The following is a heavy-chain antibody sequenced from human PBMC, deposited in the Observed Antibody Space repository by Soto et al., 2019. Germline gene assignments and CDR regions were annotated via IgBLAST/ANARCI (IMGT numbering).Heavy chain of an antibody. CDR1: RFSVRNSYY. D-gene: IGHD6-19*01. J-gene: IGHJ3*02. CDR3: ARHGTVAGRYAFDI. CDR2: IYYSGST. V-gene: IGHV4-39*01. Sequence: PSETLSLTCAVSRFSVRNSYYWGWIRQPPGRGLEWIGSIYYSGSTYYNPSLKSRVTISVDTSKNQFSLKLSSVTAADTAVYYCARHGTVAGRYAFDIWGQGTMVTVSS.